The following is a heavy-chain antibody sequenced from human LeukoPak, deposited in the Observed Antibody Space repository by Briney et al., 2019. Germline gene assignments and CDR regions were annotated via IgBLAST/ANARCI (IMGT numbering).Heavy chain of an antibody. J-gene: IGHJ4*02. Sequence: PGGSLRLSCAASGFTFNGYAMSWVRQAQGKGLEWVSSISGSGANTYYANSVKGRFTVYRDNSKNTLYLQMNSLRAEDTAVYYCAKVSHYWGQGTLVTVSS. CDR2: ISGSGANT. CDR3: AKVSHY. V-gene: IGHV3-23*01. CDR1: GFTFNGYA.